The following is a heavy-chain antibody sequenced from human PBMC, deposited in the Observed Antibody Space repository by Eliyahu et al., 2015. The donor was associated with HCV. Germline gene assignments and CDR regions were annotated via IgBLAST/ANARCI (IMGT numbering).Heavy chain of an antibody. CDR1: GFSFGXXX. J-gene: IGHJ6*03. V-gene: IGHV3-49*05. Sequence: EVQLVESGGGLVRPGRSLRLSCAGSGFSFGXXXLXXFRQXPGKGLEWVGFIRSKTDGASTEYAASVRGGFSISRDDSKNIAYLQMNGLRTEDTAVYYCSRVSSYYNILTGYLNYRYYYMDVWGKRDHGHRLL. D-gene: IGHD3-9*01. CDR2: IRSKTDGAST. CDR3: SRVSSYYNILTGYLNYRYYYMDV.